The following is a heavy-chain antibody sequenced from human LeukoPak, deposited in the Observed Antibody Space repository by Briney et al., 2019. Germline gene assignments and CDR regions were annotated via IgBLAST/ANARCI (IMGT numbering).Heavy chain of an antibody. CDR1: GYSFTRYS. CDR3: ARAYSSSWYQEY. V-gene: IGHV5-10-1*01. Sequence: GQSLSISCTGSGYSFTRYSISWARQMPGKGMEWMGRIDPSDSYTNYSPSFQGHVTISADKSISTAYLQWSSLKASDTAMYYCARAYSSSWYQEYWGQGTLVTVSS. D-gene: IGHD6-13*01. J-gene: IGHJ4*02. CDR2: IDPSDSYT.